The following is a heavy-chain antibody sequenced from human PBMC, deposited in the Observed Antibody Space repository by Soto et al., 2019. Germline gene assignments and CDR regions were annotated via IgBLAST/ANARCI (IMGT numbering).Heavy chain of an antibody. CDR3: ARAHTTLGYCSGGSCYPHLNYYGMDV. CDR2: MNPNSGNT. Sequence: ASVKVSCKASGYTFTSYDINWVRQATGQGLEWMGWMNPNSGNTGYAQKFQGRVTMTRNTSISTAYMELSSLRSEDTAVYYCARAHTTLGYCSGGSCYPHLNYYGMDVWGQRTTVTVSS. V-gene: IGHV1-8*01. D-gene: IGHD2-15*01. CDR1: GYTFTSYD. J-gene: IGHJ6*02.